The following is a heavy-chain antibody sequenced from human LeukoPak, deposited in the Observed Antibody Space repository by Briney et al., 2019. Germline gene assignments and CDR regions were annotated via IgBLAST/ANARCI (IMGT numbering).Heavy chain of an antibody. Sequence: SETLSLTCTVSGGSISGSSYYWGWIRQPPGKGLKWIGSIYYSGSTYYNPSLKSRVTISVDTSKNQFSLKLSSVTAADTAVYYCVRDVGARIEGYWGQGTLVSVSS. CDR1: GGSISGSSYY. CDR3: VRDVGARIEGY. J-gene: IGHJ4*02. D-gene: IGHD1-26*01. CDR2: IYYSGST. V-gene: IGHV4-39*07.